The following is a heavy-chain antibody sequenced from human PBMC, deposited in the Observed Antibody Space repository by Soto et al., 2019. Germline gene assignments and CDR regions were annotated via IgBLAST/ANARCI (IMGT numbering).Heavy chain of an antibody. CDR1: GFTFSSYW. Sequence: EVQLVESGGGLVQPGGSLRLSCAASGFTFSSYWMSWVRQAPGKGLEWVANIKQDGSEKYYVDSVKGRFTISRDNAKNSLYLQMNSLRAEDTAVYYCASPFAEWFGESLDDWGQGTLVTVSS. CDR2: IKQDGSEK. D-gene: IGHD3-10*01. CDR3: ASPFAEWFGESLDD. V-gene: IGHV3-7*01. J-gene: IGHJ4*02.